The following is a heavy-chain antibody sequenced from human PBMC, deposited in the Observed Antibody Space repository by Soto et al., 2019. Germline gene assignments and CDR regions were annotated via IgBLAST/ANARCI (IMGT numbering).Heavy chain of an antibody. CDR1: GFMFSSAW. D-gene: IGHD1-1*01. Sequence: EVHVVESGGDLVEPGGSLRLSCVTSGFMFSSAWMSWVRQAPGKGLEWVARIKSTKDGGARDYAAPVNGRFSISRDDSKSTVYLQMNSPRVEDTALYYCVEGWNDFWGQGTLVTVSS. CDR3: VEGWNDF. V-gene: IGHV3-15*01. CDR2: IKSTKDGGAR. J-gene: IGHJ4*02.